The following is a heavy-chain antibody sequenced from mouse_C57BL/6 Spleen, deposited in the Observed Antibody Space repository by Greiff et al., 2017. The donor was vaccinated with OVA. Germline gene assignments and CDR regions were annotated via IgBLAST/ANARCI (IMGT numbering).Heavy chain of an antibody. V-gene: IGHV1-39*01. D-gene: IGHD2-4*01. CDR2: INPNYGTT. CDR1: GYSFTDYN. Sequence: EVQLQESGPELVKPGASVKISCKASGYSFTDYNMTWVKQSNGKSLEWIGVINPNYGTTSYNQKFKGKATLTVDKSSSTAYMQLNSLTSEDSAVYYCARSYDYDVEAWFAYWGQGTLVTVSA. J-gene: IGHJ3*01. CDR3: ARSYDYDVEAWFAY.